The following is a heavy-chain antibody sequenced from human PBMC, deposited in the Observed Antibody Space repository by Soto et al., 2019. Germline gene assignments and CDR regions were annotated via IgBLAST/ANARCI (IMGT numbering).Heavy chain of an antibody. J-gene: IGHJ6*02. Sequence: GGSLRLSCASSGFTFSNYGMHWVRQAPGKGLEWVAVISYDGSNKYYADSVKGRFTISRDNSKNTVPLQMNSLRAEDTAVYYCARREQLAPYYFHYYGMDVWGQGTTVTVSS. CDR1: GFTFSNYG. CDR2: ISYDGSNK. CDR3: ARREQLAPYYFHYYGMDV. V-gene: IGHV3-30*03. D-gene: IGHD6-6*01.